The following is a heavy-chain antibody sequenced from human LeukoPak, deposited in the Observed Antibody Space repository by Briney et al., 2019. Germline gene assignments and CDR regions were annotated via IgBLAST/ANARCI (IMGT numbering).Heavy chain of an antibody. CDR2: IYTSGST. Sequence: SGTLSLTCTVSGGSISSYYWSWIRQPAGKGLEWIGRIYTSGSTNYNPSLKSRVTMSVDTSKNQFSLKLSSVTAADTAVYYCARDQPGAVAGSNWFDPWGQGTLVTVSS. CDR1: GGSISSYY. J-gene: IGHJ5*02. V-gene: IGHV4-4*07. CDR3: ARDQPGAVAGSNWFDP. D-gene: IGHD6-19*01.